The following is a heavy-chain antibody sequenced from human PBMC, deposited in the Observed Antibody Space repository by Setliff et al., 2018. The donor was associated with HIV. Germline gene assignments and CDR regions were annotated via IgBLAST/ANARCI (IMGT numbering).Heavy chain of an antibody. CDR3: ARHHSGRGGGAYFDP. J-gene: IGHJ5*02. Sequence: SETLSLTCTVSGDSITSGHFYWGWIRQAPGKGLEWIGDILDGRGTFFNPSLRGRVTISVDASKNQVSLNLRSVTAADSAVYHCARHHSGRGGGAYFDPWGQGILVTVSS. D-gene: IGHD6-19*01. CDR1: GDSITSGHFY. CDR2: ILDGRGT. V-gene: IGHV4-39*01.